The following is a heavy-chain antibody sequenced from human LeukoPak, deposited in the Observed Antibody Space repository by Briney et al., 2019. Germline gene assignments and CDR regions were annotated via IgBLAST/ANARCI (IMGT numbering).Heavy chain of an antibody. J-gene: IGHJ4*02. D-gene: IGHD2-15*01. CDR3: ARDNGYCSGGSCYLLDY. V-gene: IGHV1-69*05. CDR2: IIPIFGTA. CDR1: GGTFSSYA. Sequence: ASVKVSCKASGGTFSSYAISWVRQAPGQGLEWMGGIIPIFGTANYAQTFQGRVTITTDESTSTAYMELSSLRSEDTAVYYCARDNGYCSGGSCYLLDYWGQGTLVTVSS.